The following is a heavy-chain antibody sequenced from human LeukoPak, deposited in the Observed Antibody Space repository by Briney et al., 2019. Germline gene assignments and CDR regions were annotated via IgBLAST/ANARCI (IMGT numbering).Heavy chain of an antibody. D-gene: IGHD3-3*01. V-gene: IGHV3-53*01. Sequence: GGSLRLSCVVSGFIASSNYMSWVRQAPGKGLEWISLIYSGGTTHYADSVMGRFTIPRDNSKTTLFLQMNSLKAEDTAVYYCATGGRSGVALEQWGQGTLVTVSS. CDR1: GFIASSNY. J-gene: IGHJ4*02. CDR3: ATGGRSGVALEQ. CDR2: IYSGGTT.